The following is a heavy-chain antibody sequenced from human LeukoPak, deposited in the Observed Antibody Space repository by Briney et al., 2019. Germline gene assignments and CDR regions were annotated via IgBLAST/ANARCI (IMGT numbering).Heavy chain of an antibody. J-gene: IGHJ4*02. Sequence: GGSLRLSCAASGFTFTNYWMHWVRQAPGMGLVWVSRLPPDELDIIYADSVKGRFTVSRDDAKNTVYLQMNNLRAEDRAVYYCEGTIAYRGSDYWGQGALVTVSS. D-gene: IGHD2-21*01. CDR2: LPPDELDI. CDR1: GFTFTNYW. CDR3: EGTIAYRGSDY. V-gene: IGHV3-74*01.